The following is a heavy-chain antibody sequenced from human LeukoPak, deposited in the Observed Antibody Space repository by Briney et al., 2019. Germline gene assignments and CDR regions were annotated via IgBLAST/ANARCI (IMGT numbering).Heavy chain of an antibody. CDR2: IYHSGST. D-gene: IGHD6-13*01. CDR3: ARGTGEQQLVGTPFDY. J-gene: IGHJ4*02. Sequence: LRLSCAASGFTFSSYGMNWVRQAPGKGLEWIGYIYHSGSTYYNPSLKSRVTISVDRSKNQSSLKLSSVTAADTAVYYCARGTGEQQLVGTPFDYWGQGTLVTVSS. CDR1: GFTFSSYG. V-gene: IGHV4-30-2*01.